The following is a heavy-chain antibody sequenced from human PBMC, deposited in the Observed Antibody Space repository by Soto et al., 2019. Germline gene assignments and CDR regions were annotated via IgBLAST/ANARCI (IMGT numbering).Heavy chain of an antibody. CDR1: GLTFSTYA. D-gene: IGHD2-15*01. J-gene: IGHJ4*02. Sequence: ESGGGVVQPGRSLRLSCAASGLTFSTYAMHWVRQAPGKGLEWVAAISYDGSDKYHADSVKGRFTISRDNSRNTLYLQMNSLRAEDTAVYYCAPGGYCSGGSCYSRRYFAYWGQGTLVTVTS. CDR2: ISYDGSDK. V-gene: IGHV3-30-3*01. CDR3: APGGYCSGGSCYSRRYFAY.